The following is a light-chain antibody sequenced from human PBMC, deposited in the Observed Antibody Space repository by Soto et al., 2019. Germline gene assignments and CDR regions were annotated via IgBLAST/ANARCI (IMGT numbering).Light chain of an antibody. Sequence: EIVMTQSPGTLSVSPGERATLSCRASQSVGSNLAWYQQKPGQPPRLLIYGASTRATGIPARFSGSGSGTEFTLTISSLQSEDFAVYYCQHYNHWALTFGGGTKVDNK. J-gene: IGKJ4*01. V-gene: IGKV3-15*01. CDR3: QHYNHWALT. CDR2: GAS. CDR1: QSVGSN.